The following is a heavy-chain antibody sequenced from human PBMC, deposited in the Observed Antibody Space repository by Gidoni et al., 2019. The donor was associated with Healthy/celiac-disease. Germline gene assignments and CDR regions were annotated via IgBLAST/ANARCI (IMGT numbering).Heavy chain of an antibody. Sequence: DVQLLESVGGLVQPGGSLRLSCAASGFTFSSYAMSWVRQAPGKGLEWGSAISGSGGSTYYAESVKGRFTISRDNSKNTLYLQMNSLRAEDTAVYYCAKTPDSSGYYSPSAFDIWGQGTMVTVSS. CDR1: GFTFSSYA. CDR2: ISGSGGST. V-gene: IGHV3-23*01. CDR3: AKTPDSSGYYSPSAFDI. J-gene: IGHJ3*02. D-gene: IGHD3-22*01.